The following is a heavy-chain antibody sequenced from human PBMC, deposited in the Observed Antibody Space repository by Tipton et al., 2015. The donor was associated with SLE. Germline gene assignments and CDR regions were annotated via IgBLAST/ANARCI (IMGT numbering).Heavy chain of an antibody. Sequence: TLSLTCTVSGGSIRSSSWSWIRQPPGKGLEWLGSIHYTGTTYYSPSLKSRVTISVDASKNQFSLKLSSVTAADTAVYYCARDRFYYDLLGDAFDIWGQGTMVTVSS. CDR1: GGSIRSSS. J-gene: IGHJ3*02. V-gene: IGHV4-59*01. CDR3: ARDRFYYDLLGDAFDI. D-gene: IGHD3-22*01. CDR2: IHYTGTT.